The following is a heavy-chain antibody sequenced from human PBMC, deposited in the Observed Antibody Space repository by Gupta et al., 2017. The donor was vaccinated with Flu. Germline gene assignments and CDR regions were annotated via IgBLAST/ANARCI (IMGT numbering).Heavy chain of an antibody. CDR3: ASCLRDIVAYYFDY. CDR2: IIPIFGTA. Sequence: QAPGQGLEWMGGIIPIFGTANYAQKFQGRVTITADKSTSTAYMELSSLRSEDTAVYYCASCLRDIVAYYFDYWGQGTLVTVSS. D-gene: IGHD5-12*01. V-gene: IGHV1-69*06. J-gene: IGHJ4*02.